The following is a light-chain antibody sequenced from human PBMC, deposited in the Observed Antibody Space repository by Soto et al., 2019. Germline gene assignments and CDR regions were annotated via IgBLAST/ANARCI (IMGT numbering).Light chain of an antibody. Sequence: EIALTQSPATLSLSPGERATLSCRASQSVSRYLAWYQQKPGQAPRLLIYDASNRATGIPARFSGSGSGTDFTLTISSLEPEDFALYYCQQRGNWPSFGGGTQGGYQ. V-gene: IGKV3-11*01. CDR3: QQRGNWPS. CDR1: QSVSRY. J-gene: IGKJ4*01. CDR2: DAS.